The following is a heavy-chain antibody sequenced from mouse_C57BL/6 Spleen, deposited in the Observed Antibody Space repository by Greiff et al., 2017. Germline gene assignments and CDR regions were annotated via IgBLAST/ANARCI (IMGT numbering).Heavy chain of an antibody. J-gene: IGHJ4*01. Sequence: VMLVESGPGLVAPSQSLSITCTVSGFSLTSYGVHWVRQPPGRGLEWLVVIWSDGSTTYTSALKSRLSISKDNSKSQVFLKMNSLQTDDTAMYYCARHPSYDGKDYYAMDYWGQGTSVTVSS. V-gene: IGHV2-6-1*01. CDR3: ARHPSYDGKDYYAMDY. D-gene: IGHD2-10*01. CDR1: GFSLTSYG. CDR2: IWSDGST.